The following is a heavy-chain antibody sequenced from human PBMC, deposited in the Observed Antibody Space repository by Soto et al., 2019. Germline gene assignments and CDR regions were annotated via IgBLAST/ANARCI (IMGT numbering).Heavy chain of an antibody. CDR1: GGSFSGYY. Sequence: SETLSLTCAVYGGSFSGYYWSWIRQPPGKGLEWIGEINHSGSTNYNPSLKSRVTMSVDTSKNQFSLKLSSVTAADTAVYYCARDLPHSSSWYWDYYYGMDVWGQGTTVTVSS. CDR3: ARDLPHSSSWYWDYYYGMDV. D-gene: IGHD6-13*01. V-gene: IGHV4-34*01. CDR2: INHSGST. J-gene: IGHJ6*02.